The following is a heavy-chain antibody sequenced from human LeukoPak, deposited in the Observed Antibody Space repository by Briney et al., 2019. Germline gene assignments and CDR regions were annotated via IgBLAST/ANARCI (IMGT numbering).Heavy chain of an antibody. CDR1: GFTFSGSA. CDR2: IRSKANSYAT. V-gene: IGHV3-73*01. D-gene: IGHD2-2*01. J-gene: IGHJ4*02. CDR3: TSLMCQLPDY. Sequence: GGSLRLSCAASGFTFSGSAMHWLRQASGKGLEWVGRIRSKANSYATACAASVEGRFNISRDDSKNTAYLQMNSLKTEDTAVYYCTSLMCQLPDYWGQGTLVTVSS.